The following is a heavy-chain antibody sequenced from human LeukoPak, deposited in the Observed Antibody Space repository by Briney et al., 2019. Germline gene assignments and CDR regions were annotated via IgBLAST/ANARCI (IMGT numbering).Heavy chain of an antibody. CDR2: VKEDGSEK. D-gene: IGHD1-26*01. V-gene: IGHV3-7*01. J-gene: IGHJ4*02. CDR3: AREGEGGSYPFDY. Sequence: PGGSLRLSCAGSGFTFSNYWMSWVRQAPGKGLEWVANVKEDGSEKYYVDSVKGRFTISRDNAKNTLYLQMNSLRAEDTAVYYCAREGEGGSYPFDYWGQGTLVTVSS. CDR1: GFTFSNYW.